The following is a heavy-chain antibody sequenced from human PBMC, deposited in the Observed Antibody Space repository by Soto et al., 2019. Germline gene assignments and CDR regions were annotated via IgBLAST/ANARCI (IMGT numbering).Heavy chain of an antibody. Sequence: SETLSLTCAVYGGSFSGYYWSWIRQPPGKGLEWIGEINHSGSTNYNPSLKSRVTISVDTSKNQFSLKLSSVTAADTAVYYCARGGVGATQEDAFDIWGQGTMVTVSS. CDR3: ARGGVGATQEDAFDI. D-gene: IGHD1-26*01. J-gene: IGHJ3*02. V-gene: IGHV4-34*01. CDR1: GGSFSGYY. CDR2: INHSGST.